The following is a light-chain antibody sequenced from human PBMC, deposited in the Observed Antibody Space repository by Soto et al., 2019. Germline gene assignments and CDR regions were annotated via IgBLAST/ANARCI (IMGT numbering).Light chain of an antibody. V-gene: IGKV3-20*01. CDR1: QNVSSSY. CDR2: GVS. J-gene: IGKJ1*01. CDR3: HHYDTSPKT. Sequence: EIVLTQSPGTLSLSPGERATLSCRASQNVSSSYLAWYQHKPGQAPRLLIYGVSSSDTDIPDRFSGSGSGTHFTLTSSRLEPYDFAVYYCHHYDTSPKTFGQGTKVEIK.